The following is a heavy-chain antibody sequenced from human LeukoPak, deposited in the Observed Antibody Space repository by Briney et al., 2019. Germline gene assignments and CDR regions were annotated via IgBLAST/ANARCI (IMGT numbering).Heavy chain of an antibody. Sequence: SETLSLTCTVSGDSISTSSYYWGWIRQPAGKELEWIGTLNYGGSTYYNPSLKTRVTISVDTSKNQFSLRLHSVTAADTAVYYCARHAYYYESSGYFYPFHYWGQGTLLTVSS. V-gene: IGHV4-39*01. CDR3: ARHAYYYESSGYFYPFHY. CDR2: LNYGGST. CDR1: GDSISTSSYY. J-gene: IGHJ4*02. D-gene: IGHD3-22*01.